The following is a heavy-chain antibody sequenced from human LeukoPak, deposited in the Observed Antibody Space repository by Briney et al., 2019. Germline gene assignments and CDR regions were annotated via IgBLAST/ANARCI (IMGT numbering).Heavy chain of an antibody. J-gene: IGHJ4*02. D-gene: IGHD6-13*01. CDR1: GFTVSDNY. Sequence: GGSLRLSCAASGFTVSDNYISWVRQAPGKGLEWVSNIYPDGRTYYADSVKGRFTISRDTSKNTVNLQMDSLRGEDTAVYYCARECIAALGPCFDCWGQGTLVAVSS. CDR2: IYPDGRT. CDR3: ARECIAALGPCFDC. V-gene: IGHV3-53*01.